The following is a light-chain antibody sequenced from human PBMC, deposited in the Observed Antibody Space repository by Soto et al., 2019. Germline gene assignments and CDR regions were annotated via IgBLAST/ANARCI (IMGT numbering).Light chain of an antibody. CDR2: DVT. V-gene: IGLV2-11*01. Sequence: QSALTQPRSLSGSPGQSVTISCTGTSGDVGDYHFVSWYQQQPDKGPKLIIYDVTKRPSGVPDRFSGSKSANAASLTISGLQPEDEADYYCCSYSVTNNTVVFGGGTKLTVL. CDR3: CSYSVTNNTVV. J-gene: IGLJ2*01. CDR1: SGDVGDYHF.